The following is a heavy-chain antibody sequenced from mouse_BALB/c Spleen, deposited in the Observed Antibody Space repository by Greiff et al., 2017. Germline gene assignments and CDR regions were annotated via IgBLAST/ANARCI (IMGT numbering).Heavy chain of an antibody. CDR1: GFTFSSYT. CDR3: ARHPATNYYAMDY. V-gene: IGHV5-12-2*01. CDR2: ISNGGGST. Sequence: EVQVVESGGGLVQPGGSLKLSCAASGFTFSSYTMSWVRQTPEKRLEWVAYISNGGGSTYYPDTVKGRFTISRDNAKNTLYLQMSSLKSEDTAMYYCARHPATNYYAMDYWGQGTSVTVSS. D-gene: IGHD1-2*01. J-gene: IGHJ4*01.